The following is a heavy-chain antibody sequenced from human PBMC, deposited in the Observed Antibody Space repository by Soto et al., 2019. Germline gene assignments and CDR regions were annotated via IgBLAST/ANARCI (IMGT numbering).Heavy chain of an antibody. CDR3: ARCYYDGTGVVVAL. J-gene: IGHJ5*02. CDR1: GASVSTGY. CDR2: MYFGGSF. V-gene: IGHV4-59*02. D-gene: IGHD3-22*01. Sequence: PSETLSLTCNVSGASVSTGYWSWIRQPPGKGLEWLGFMYFGGSFNYNPSLTSRVTISVDTSKNQFSLKVTSVTAADTAVYYCARCYYDGTGVVVALWGQGTLVIVSS.